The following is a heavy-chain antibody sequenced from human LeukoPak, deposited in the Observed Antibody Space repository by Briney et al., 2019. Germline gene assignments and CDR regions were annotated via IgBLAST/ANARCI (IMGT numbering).Heavy chain of an antibody. CDR3: ANFRIPGGRHIAAAFDY. CDR1: GFTFSSYG. V-gene: IGHV3-23*01. Sequence: GGSLRLSCAASGFTFSSYGMHWVRQAPGKGLEWVSAISGSGGSTYYADSVKGRFTISRDNSKNTLYLQMNSLRAEDTAVYYCANFRIPGGRHIAAAFDYWGQGTLVTVSS. J-gene: IGHJ4*02. CDR2: ISGSGGST. D-gene: IGHD6-13*01.